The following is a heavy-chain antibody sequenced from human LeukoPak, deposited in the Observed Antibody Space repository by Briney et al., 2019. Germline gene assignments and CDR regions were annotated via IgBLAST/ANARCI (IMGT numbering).Heavy chain of an antibody. V-gene: IGHV3-23*01. CDR1: GFTXSXXD. CDR3: AREGGVYYGSGSYNY. J-gene: IGHJ4*02. Sequence: GSXRLSCAXXGFTXSXXDMSWVXXAPXXGLXXVSAXSGNGGRTYYADSVKGRFTISRDNSKNTLYLQMNSLRAEDTAVYYCAREGGVYYGSGSYNYWGQGTLVTVSS. CDR2: XSGNGGRT. D-gene: IGHD3-10*01.